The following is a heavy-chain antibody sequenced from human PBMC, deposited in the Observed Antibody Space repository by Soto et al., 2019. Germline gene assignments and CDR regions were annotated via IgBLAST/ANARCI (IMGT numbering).Heavy chain of an antibody. CDR1: GGTFSSYA. J-gene: IGHJ6*03. Sequence: SVKVSCKASGGTFSSYAISWVRQAPGQGLEWMGGIIPIFGTANYAQKFQGRVTITADESTSTAYMELSSLRSEDTAVYYCARMVRGSNIDYYHYMDVWGKGTTVTVSS. V-gene: IGHV1-69*13. CDR3: ARMVRGSNIDYYHYMDV. D-gene: IGHD3-10*01. CDR2: IIPIFGTA.